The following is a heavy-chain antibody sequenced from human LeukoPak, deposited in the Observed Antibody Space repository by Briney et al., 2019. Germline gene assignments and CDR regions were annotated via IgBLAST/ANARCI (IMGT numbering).Heavy chain of an antibody. CDR1: GGSFSGYY. D-gene: IGHD6-13*01. Sequence: PSETLSLTCAVYGGSFSGYYWNWIRQPPGKGLEWIGEINHSGSTNYNRSLKGRVTISVDTSKNQFSLKLSSVTAADTAVYYCARVYYSSSYDYWYFDLWGRGTLVTVSS. CDR3: ARVYYSSSYDYWYFDL. V-gene: IGHV4-34*01. CDR2: INHSGST. J-gene: IGHJ2*01.